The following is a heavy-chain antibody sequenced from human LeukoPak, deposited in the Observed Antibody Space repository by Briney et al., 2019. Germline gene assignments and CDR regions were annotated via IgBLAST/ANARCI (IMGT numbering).Heavy chain of an antibody. D-gene: IGHD6-19*01. CDR2: INHSGST. Sequence: KSSETLSLTCAVYGGSFSGYYWSWIRQPPGKGLEWIGEINHSGSTNYNPSLKSRVTISVDTSKNQFSLKLSSVTAADTAVYYCARAVAGTASSHAWSDPWGQGTLVTVSS. CDR1: GGSFSGYY. V-gene: IGHV4-34*01. CDR3: ARAVAGTASSHAWSDP. J-gene: IGHJ5*02.